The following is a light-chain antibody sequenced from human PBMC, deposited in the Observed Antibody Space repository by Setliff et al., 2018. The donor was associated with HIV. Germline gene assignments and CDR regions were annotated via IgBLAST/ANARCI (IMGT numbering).Light chain of an antibody. Sequence: SALTQPASVSGSPGQSITIPCTGSISDIGSYNFVSWYQQHPGKAPNLIISDVSKRPSGVSDRFSGSKSGHTASLTVSGLQAEGEADYYCSSYTTSSTYVFGIGTKVTVL. V-gene: IGLV2-14*03. CDR3: SSYTTSSTYV. CDR2: DVS. J-gene: IGLJ1*01. CDR1: ISDIGSYNF.